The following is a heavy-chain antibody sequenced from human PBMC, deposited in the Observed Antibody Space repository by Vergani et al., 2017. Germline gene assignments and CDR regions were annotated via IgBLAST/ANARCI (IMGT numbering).Heavy chain of an antibody. CDR2: IYYSGST. CDR3: ARDRQYSSSWYFSFDI. J-gene: IGHJ3*02. V-gene: IGHV4-31*03. CDR1: GGSISSGGYY. Sequence: QVQLQESGPGLVKPSQTLSLTCTVSGGSISSGGYYWSWIRQHPGKGLEWIGYIYYSGSTYYNPSLKSRVTISVDTSKNQFSLKLSSVTAADTAVYYCARDRQYSSSWYFSFDIWGQGTMVTVSS. D-gene: IGHD6-13*01.